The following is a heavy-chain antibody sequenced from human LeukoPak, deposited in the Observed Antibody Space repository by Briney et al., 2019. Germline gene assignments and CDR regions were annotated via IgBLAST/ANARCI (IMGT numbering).Heavy chain of an antibody. Sequence: PGRSLRLSCAASGFTFSSYGMHWVRQAPGKGLEWVAVIWYDGTNKYYADSVKGRLTISRDNSKNTLFLQMNSLRAEDTAVYYCARAAYDNSGYLTLWGQGTLVTVSS. D-gene: IGHD3-22*01. J-gene: IGHJ4*02. V-gene: IGHV3-33*01. CDR2: IWYDGTNK. CDR1: GFTFSSYG. CDR3: ARAAYDNSGYLTL.